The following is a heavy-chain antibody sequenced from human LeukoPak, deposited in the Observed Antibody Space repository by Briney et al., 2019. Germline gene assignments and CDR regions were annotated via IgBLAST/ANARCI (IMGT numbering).Heavy chain of an antibody. D-gene: IGHD1-7*01. J-gene: IGHJ4*02. V-gene: IGHV6-1*01. CDR3: ARGGGGPGGRYNWNYPPFDY. CDR2: TYYRSKWYN. Sequence: SQTLSLTCAISGDSVSSNSAAWNWIRQSPSRGLEWLGRTYYRSKWYNDYAVSVKSRITINPDTSKNQFSLQLNSVTPEGTAVYYRARGGGGPGGRYNWNYPPFDYWGQGTLVTVSS. CDR1: GDSVSSNSAA.